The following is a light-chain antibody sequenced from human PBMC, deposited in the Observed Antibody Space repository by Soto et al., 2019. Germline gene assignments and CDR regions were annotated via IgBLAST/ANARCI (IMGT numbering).Light chain of an antibody. J-gene: IGKJ1*01. CDR1: QSVSNN. Sequence: EVVMTQSPVTLSVSPGERATLSCRASQSVSNNLAWYQQKPGQAPRLLLYAASTRATGIPARFSGSGSGTDFTLTISRLEPEDFAVYYCQQYGSSGTFGQGTKVDI. CDR2: AAS. CDR3: QQYGSSGT. V-gene: IGKV3-20*01.